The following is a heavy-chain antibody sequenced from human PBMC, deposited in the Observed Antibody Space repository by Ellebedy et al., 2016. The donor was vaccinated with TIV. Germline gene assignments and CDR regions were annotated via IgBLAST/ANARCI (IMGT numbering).Heavy chain of an antibody. CDR1: GFTFNGYG. Sequence: GGSLRLSCEASGFTFNGYGMNWVRQAPGKGLEWVSSIGGSDDNTYYGDSVRGRFTISRDNSKNTVYLQMDSLRAEDTAVYYCARDLISGTTYWYFDLWGRGTLVTVSS. CDR2: IGGSDDNT. V-gene: IGHV3-23*01. D-gene: IGHD1-7*01. J-gene: IGHJ2*01. CDR3: ARDLISGTTYWYFDL.